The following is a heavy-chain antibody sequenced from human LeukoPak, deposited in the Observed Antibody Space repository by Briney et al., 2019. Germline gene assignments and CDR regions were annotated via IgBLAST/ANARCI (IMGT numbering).Heavy chain of an antibody. CDR2: INHSGST. CDR1: GGSFSGYY. CDR3: ARGLAAAGLYYYYYMDV. D-gene: IGHD6-13*01. V-gene: IGHV4-34*01. Sequence: PSETLSLTCAVYGGSFSGYYWSWIRQPPGKGLEWIGEINHSGSTNYNPSLKSRVTISVDTSKNQFSLKLSSVTAADTAVYYCARGLAAAGLYYYYYMDVWGKGTTVTVSS. J-gene: IGHJ6*03.